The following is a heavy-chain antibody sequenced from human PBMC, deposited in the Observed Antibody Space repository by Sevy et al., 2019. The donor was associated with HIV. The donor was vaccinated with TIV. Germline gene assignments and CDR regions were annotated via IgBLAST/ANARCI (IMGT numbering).Heavy chain of an antibody. Sequence: GGSLRLSCAASGFTFSSYAMSWVRQAPGKGLEWVSKISSSGSSIYYADSVKGRFTISRDKAKHSLNLQMNSLRAEDTAVYYCTRNGGAFDNGFDPWGQGTLVTVSS. J-gene: IGHJ5*02. V-gene: IGHV3-48*01. D-gene: IGHD2-8*01. CDR1: GFTFSSYA. CDR3: TRNGGAFDNGFDP. CDR2: ISSSGSSI.